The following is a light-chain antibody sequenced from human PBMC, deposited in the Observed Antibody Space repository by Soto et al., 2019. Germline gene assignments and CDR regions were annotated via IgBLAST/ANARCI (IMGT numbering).Light chain of an antibody. V-gene: IGLV1-47*02. CDR2: SNN. CDR3: AAWDDSRWGV. CDR1: SSNIGAGYD. Sequence: QSVLTQPPSVSGAPGQRVTISCTGSSSNIGAGYDVHWYQQLPGTAPKLLIYSNNQRPSGVPDRFSGSKSGTSASLAISGLRSEDEADYYCAAWDDSRWGVFGGGTKLTVL. J-gene: IGLJ3*02.